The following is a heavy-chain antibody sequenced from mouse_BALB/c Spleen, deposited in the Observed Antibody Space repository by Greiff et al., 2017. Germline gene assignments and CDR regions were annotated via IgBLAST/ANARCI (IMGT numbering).Heavy chain of an antibody. CDR3: ARLEFAY. CDR1: GYTFTSYW. V-gene: IGHV1-87*01. J-gene: IGHJ3*01. D-gene: IGHD4-1*01. CDR2: IYPGDGDT. Sequence: QVQLQQSGAELARPGASVKLSCKASGYTFTSYWMQWVKQRPGQGLEWIGAIYPGDGDTRYTQKFKGKATLTADKSSSTAYMKLSSLASEDSAVYYCARLEFAYWGQGTLVTVSA.